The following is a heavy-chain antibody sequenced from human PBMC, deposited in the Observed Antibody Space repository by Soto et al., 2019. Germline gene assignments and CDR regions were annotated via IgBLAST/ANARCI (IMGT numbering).Heavy chain of an antibody. J-gene: IGHJ4*02. CDR2: INSDGSST. CDR1: GLTFMTYP. V-gene: IGHV3-74*01. CDR3: ASLLDY. Sequence: GGSLRLPCPASGLTFMTYPLHWVRQAPGKGLVWVSRINSDGSSTSYADSVKGRFTISRDNAKNTLYLQMNSLRAEDTAVYYCASLLDYWGQGTLVTVSS.